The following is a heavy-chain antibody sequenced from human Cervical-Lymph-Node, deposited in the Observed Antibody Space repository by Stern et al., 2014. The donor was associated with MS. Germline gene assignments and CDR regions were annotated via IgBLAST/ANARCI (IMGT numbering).Heavy chain of an antibody. CDR2: ISAVDGYT. V-gene: IGHV1-18*01. Sequence: QDQLVQSGAEVKKPGASVKVSCQASGFSLRSYGISWVRQAPGQGLEWMGWISAVDGYTKYAQEFQGRVTVTTDTSRTTAYMELKSLRYDDTAVYYCASNLKPIVGATPDDAFDIWGQGTMVIVSS. CDR3: ASNLKPIVGATPDDAFDI. D-gene: IGHD1-26*01. CDR1: GFSLRSYG. J-gene: IGHJ3*02.